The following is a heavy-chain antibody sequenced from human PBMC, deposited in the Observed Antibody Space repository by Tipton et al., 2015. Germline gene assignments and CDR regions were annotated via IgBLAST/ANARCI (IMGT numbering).Heavy chain of an antibody. Sequence: SLRLSCAASGFTFSSYAMSWVRQAPGKRLEWVSAISGSGGNTYSADSVKGRFTISRDNSKNTLYLQMNSLRAEDTAVYYCAKNRWDYYDSSGPRGWFDPWGQGTLVTVSS. J-gene: IGHJ5*02. CDR2: ISGSGGNT. V-gene: IGHV3-23*01. CDR1: GFTFSSYA. D-gene: IGHD3-22*01. CDR3: AKNRWDYYDSSGPRGWFDP.